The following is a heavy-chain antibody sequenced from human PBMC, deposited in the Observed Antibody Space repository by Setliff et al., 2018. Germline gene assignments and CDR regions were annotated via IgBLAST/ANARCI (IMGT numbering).Heavy chain of an antibody. Sequence: ASVKVSCKSSGFTFTDYGITWVRQVPGQGLEWMGWINNYNFNTQYAQKLQGRVTMTTDTSTRTAYMELRSLRSDDTAVYFCALSSLSICSGGNCPNVFEVWGQGTMVTVSS. J-gene: IGHJ3*01. D-gene: IGHD2-15*01. CDR3: ALSSLSICSGGNCPNVFEV. V-gene: IGHV1-18*01. CDR1: GFTFTDYG. CDR2: INNYNFNT.